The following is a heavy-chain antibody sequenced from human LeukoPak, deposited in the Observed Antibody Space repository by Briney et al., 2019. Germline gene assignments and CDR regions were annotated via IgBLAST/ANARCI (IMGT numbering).Heavy chain of an antibody. J-gene: IGHJ3*02. Sequence: ASVKVSCKASGYTFTGYYLYWVRQAPGQGLEWMGWINPNSGGTNFAQKFQGRATTTRDTSISTVYMELSRLRSDDTAVYYCTRDFLHVYYYDSSGYVRGAFDIWGQGTMVTVSS. CDR3: TRDFLHVYYYDSSGYVRGAFDI. D-gene: IGHD3-22*01. CDR1: GYTFTGYY. CDR2: INPNSGGT. V-gene: IGHV1-2*02.